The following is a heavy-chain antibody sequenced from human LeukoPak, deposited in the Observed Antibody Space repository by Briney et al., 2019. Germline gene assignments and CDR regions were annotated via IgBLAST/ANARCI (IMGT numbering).Heavy chain of an antibody. CDR1: GYTFTSYD. V-gene: IGHV1-8*01. J-gene: IGHJ4*02. CDR3: ARGSDPSSYSPSDY. Sequence: ASVKVSCKASGYTFTSYDINWVRQATGQGLEWVGWMNPNSGNTGYAQKFQGRVTMTRNTSISTAYMELSSLRSEDTAVYYCARGSDPSSYSPSDYWGQGTLVTVSS. CDR2: MNPNSGNT. D-gene: IGHD3-16*01.